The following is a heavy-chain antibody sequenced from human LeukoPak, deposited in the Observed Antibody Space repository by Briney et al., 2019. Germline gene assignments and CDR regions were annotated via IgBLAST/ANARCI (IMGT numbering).Heavy chain of an antibody. V-gene: IGHV3-21*01. D-gene: IGHD4-17*01. CDR1: GFTFSSYS. J-gene: IGHJ5*02. Sequence: PGGSLRLSCAASGFTFSSYSMNWVRQAPGKGLEWVSTISSSSTYIYYADSVKGRFTISRDNAKNSLYLQMNSLRAEDTAVYYCARDAHKTTGLNWFDPWGHGTLVTVSS. CDR2: ISSSSTYI. CDR3: ARDAHKTTGLNWFDP.